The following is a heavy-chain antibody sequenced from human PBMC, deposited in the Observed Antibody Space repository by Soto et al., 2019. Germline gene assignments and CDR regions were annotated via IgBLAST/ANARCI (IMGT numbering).Heavy chain of an antibody. V-gene: IGHV1-69*13. Sequence: SVKVSCKSSGGTFSSHSINWVRLAPGQGLEWMGGIIPIFGPANFAKKFQGRVTITADESTTTAYMELSSLTSEDTAVYYCATGSFTSTGGRIGYHYNAMDVWGQGTTVTVSS. D-gene: IGHD1-1*01. CDR1: GGTFSSHS. CDR2: IIPIFGPA. CDR3: ATGSFTSTGGRIGYHYNAMDV. J-gene: IGHJ6*02.